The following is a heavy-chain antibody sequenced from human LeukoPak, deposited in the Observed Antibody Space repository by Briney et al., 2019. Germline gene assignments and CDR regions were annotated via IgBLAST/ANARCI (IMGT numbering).Heavy chain of an antibody. Sequence: ASVKVSCKASGYTFTSYDINWVRQATGQGLEWMGWMNPNSGNTGYAQKFQGRVTMTRNTSISTAYMDLSSLRSEDTAVYYCARERSHVDILTGYYTYYYYYGMDVWGKGTTVTVSS. CDR2: MNPNSGNT. V-gene: IGHV1-8*01. J-gene: IGHJ6*04. CDR3: ARERSHVDILTGYYTYYYYYGMDV. CDR1: GYTFTSYD. D-gene: IGHD3-9*01.